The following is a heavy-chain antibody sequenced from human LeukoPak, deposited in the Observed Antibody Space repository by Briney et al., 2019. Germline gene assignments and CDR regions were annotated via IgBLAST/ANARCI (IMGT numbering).Heavy chain of an antibody. J-gene: IGHJ6*03. CDR1: GGSISSGSYY. CDR2: IHTSGST. CDR3: AREVVYYYYMDV. Sequence: SQTLSLTCTVSGGSISSGSYYWSWIRQPAGKGLEWIGRIHTSGSTNYNPSLKSRVTISVDTSKNQFSLKLSSVTAADTAVYYCAREVVYYYYMDVWGKGTTVTVSS. V-gene: IGHV4-61*02.